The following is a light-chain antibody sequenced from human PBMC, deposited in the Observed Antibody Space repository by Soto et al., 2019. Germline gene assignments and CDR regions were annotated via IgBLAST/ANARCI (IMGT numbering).Light chain of an antibody. J-gene: IGKJ1*01. CDR3: QQYGSSTGT. Sequence: EIVLTQSPGTLSLSQGERATLSCRASQSVSSYYLAWYQQKPGQAPRLLIYGASSRATGIPDRFSGNGSGTDFTLTISRLEPEDFAVYYCQQYGSSTGTFGQGTKVDIK. V-gene: IGKV3-20*01. CDR1: QSVSSYY. CDR2: GAS.